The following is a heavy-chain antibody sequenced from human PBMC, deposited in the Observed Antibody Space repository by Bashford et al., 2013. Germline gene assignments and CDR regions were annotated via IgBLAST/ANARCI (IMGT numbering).Heavy chain of an antibody. CDR2: INHSGST. CDR1: GGSFSGYY. V-gene: IGHV4-34*01. J-gene: IGHJ5*02. Sequence: SSETLSLTCAVYGGSFSGYYWSWIRQPPGKGLEWIGEINHSGSTNYNPSLKSRVTISVDTSKNQFSLKLSSVTAADTAVYYCARARYSSSWYRPVGWFDPWGQGTLVTVSS. CDR3: ARARYSSSWYRPVGWFDP. D-gene: IGHD6-13*01.